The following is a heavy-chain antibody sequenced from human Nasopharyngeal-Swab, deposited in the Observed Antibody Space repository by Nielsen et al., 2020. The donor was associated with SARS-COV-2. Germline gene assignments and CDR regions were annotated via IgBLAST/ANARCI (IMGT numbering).Heavy chain of an antibody. Sequence: SETLSLTCAVYGGSFSGYYWSWIRQPPGKGLEWIGEINHSGSTNYNPSLKSRVTISVDTSKNQFSLKLISVTAADTAVYYCARDWAWAVAGYGMDVWGQGTTVTVSS. J-gene: IGHJ6*02. CDR2: INHSGST. V-gene: IGHV4-34*01. D-gene: IGHD6-19*01. CDR1: GGSFSGYY. CDR3: ARDWAWAVAGYGMDV.